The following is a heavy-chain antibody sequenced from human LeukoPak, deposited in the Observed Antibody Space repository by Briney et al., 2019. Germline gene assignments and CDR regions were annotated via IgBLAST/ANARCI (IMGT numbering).Heavy chain of an antibody. CDR1: GGSISSYY. CDR2: IYYSGST. J-gene: IGHJ5*02. Sequence: PSETLPLTCTVSGGSISSYYWSWIRQPPGKGLEWIGYIYYSGSTNYNPSLKSRVTISVDTSKNQFSLKLSSVTAADTAVYYCARGRRIAAAGRGWFDPWGQGTLVTVSS. D-gene: IGHD6-13*01. V-gene: IGHV4-59*01. CDR3: ARGRRIAAAGRGWFDP.